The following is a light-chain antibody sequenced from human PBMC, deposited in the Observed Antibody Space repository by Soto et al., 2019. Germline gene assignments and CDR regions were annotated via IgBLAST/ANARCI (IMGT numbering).Light chain of an antibody. CDR2: DVN. CDR3: SSYTSSSTYV. V-gene: IGLV2-14*01. CDR1: SSDVGYYNY. J-gene: IGLJ1*01. Sequence: QAVVTQPASVSGSPGQSIAISCTGTSSDVGYYNYVSWYQQHPGKAPKVMIYDVNNRPSGVSDRFSGSKSGNTASLTISGLQAEDEADYYCSSYTSSSTYVFGTGTQLTVL.